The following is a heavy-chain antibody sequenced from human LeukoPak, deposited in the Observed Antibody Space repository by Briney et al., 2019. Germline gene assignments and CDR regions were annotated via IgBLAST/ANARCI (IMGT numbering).Heavy chain of an antibody. V-gene: IGHV4-34*01. Sequence: SETLSLTCAVYGGSFSGYYWSWIRQPPGKGLEWIGEINHSGSTNYNPSLKSRVTISVDTSKNQFSLKLSSVTAADTAVYYCARARYGGYVGYWGQGTLVTVPS. D-gene: IGHD5-12*01. CDR2: INHSGST. J-gene: IGHJ4*02. CDR1: GGSFSGYY. CDR3: ARARYGGYVGY.